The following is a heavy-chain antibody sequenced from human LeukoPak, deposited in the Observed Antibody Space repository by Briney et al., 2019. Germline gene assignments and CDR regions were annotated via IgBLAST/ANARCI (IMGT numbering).Heavy chain of an antibody. CDR1: GGSISSGGYY. V-gene: IGHV4-31*03. J-gene: IGHJ4*02. CDR2: IYYSGST. Sequence: TLFLTCTFSGGSISSGGYYLNWLPQPPRKGLGGIGYIYYSGSTYYNPSLKSRVSLSVDTSKNQFSLKLSSVTAADTAVYYCARAISGDSFVFDYWGQGTLVTVSS. D-gene: IGHD4-17*01. CDR3: ARAISGDSFVFDY.